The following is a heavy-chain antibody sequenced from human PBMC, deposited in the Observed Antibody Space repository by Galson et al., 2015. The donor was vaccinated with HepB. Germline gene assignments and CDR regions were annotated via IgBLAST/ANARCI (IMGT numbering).Heavy chain of an antibody. J-gene: IGHJ4*02. Sequence: SLRLSSAASGFTFSAFAMPWVRQTPGKGGEWVAPVSADENNIYYAASVRGRFTISRDNSRVTLYLQMNSLRAEDTAVYYCARTFYFDYWGQGTLATVSS. CDR2: VSADENNI. CDR1: GFTFSAFA. CDR3: ARTFYFDY. V-gene: IGHV3-30*04.